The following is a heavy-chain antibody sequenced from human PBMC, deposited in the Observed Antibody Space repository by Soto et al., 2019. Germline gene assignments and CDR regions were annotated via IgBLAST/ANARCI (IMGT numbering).Heavy chain of an antibody. Sequence: SETLSLTCIVSGGSISTYHWSGIRQPPGKGLEWIGHIQYRGSTSSNPSLKSRLTVSVDMSNNRFSLRLSSVTAADTAVYYCARESAQYGSTGYYDAWGQGRLVTVSS. CDR1: GGSISTYH. V-gene: IGHV4-59*01. J-gene: IGHJ5*02. CDR2: IQYRGST. CDR3: ARESAQYGSTGYYDA. D-gene: IGHD3-22*01.